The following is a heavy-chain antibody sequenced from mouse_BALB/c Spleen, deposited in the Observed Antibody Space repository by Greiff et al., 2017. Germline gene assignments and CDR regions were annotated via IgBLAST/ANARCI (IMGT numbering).Heavy chain of an antibody. J-gene: IGHJ4*01. CDR1: GFNIKDTY. V-gene: IGHV14-3*02. D-gene: IGHD3-1*01. CDR3: ARQLVGDYAMDY. Sequence: EVQLQQSGAELVKPGASVKLSCTASGFNIKDTYMHWVKQRPQQGLEWIGRIDPANGNTKYDPKFQGKATITADTSSNTAYLQLSSLTSEDTAVYYCARQLVGDYAMDYWGQGTSVTVSS. CDR2: IDPANGNT.